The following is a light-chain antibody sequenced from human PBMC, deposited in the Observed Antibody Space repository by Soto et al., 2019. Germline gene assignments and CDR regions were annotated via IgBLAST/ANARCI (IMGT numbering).Light chain of an antibody. Sequence: DIQMTQSPSSLSASVGDRVTITCRASQSISTYLNWFQQKPGRAPKLLIYLTSTLQSGVPSRFSGSGSGTDFTLTISSLQPDDFATYYCQHYSSFPYTFGQGTKLEIK. CDR2: LTS. CDR1: QSISTY. CDR3: QHYSSFPYT. V-gene: IGKV1-39*01. J-gene: IGKJ2*01.